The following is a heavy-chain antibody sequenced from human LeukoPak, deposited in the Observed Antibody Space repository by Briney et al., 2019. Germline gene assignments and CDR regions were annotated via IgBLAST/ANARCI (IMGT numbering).Heavy chain of an antibody. CDR2: ISAYNGNT. D-gene: IGHD3-10*01. CDR3: ARDLSKWFGELSVDY. V-gene: IGHV1-18*01. CDR1: GYTFTSYG. J-gene: IGHJ4*02. Sequence: ASVKVSCKASGYTFTSYGISWVRQAPGQGLEWMGWISAYNGNTDYAQKFQGRVTMTTDTSTNTAYMDLRSLRSDDTAVYYCARDLSKWFGELSVDYWGQGTLVTVSS.